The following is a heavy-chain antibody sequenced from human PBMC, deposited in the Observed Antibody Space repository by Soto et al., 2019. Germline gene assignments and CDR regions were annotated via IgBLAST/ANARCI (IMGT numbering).Heavy chain of an antibody. V-gene: IGHV3-7*05. Sequence: GGSLRLSCAASGLTFNNYWMTWVRQVPGKGLEWVANINKDGSEKYYLASVKGRFTISRDNAKNLVYLQMNGLRSEDTAVYYCARDRAMMGPWGQGTLVTVSS. D-gene: IGHD3-22*01. CDR3: ARDRAMMGP. CDR1: GLTFNNYW. J-gene: IGHJ5*02. CDR2: INKDGSEK.